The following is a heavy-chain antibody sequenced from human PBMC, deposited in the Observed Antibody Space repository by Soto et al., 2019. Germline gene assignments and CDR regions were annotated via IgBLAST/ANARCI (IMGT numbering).Heavy chain of an antibody. CDR3: ARDTIFDP. D-gene: IGHD2-2*01. V-gene: IGHV3-48*01. J-gene: IGHJ5*02. CDR2: ISSSSSTI. Sequence: GGSLRLSCAASGFSFSTYSMNWLRQAPGKGLEWLSYISSSSSTIYYADSVKGRFTISRDNAKNSLYLQMNSLRGEDTAVYYCARDTIFDPWGQGTLVTVSS. CDR1: GFSFSTYS.